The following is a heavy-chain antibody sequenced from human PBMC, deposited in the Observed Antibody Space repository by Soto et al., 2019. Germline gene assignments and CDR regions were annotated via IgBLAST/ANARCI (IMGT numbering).Heavy chain of an antibody. Sequence: ASVKGSCRASGYTFTSYGISWGRQAPGQGLEWMGWISAYNGNTNYAQKLQGRVTMTTDTSTSTAYMELRSLRSDDTAVYYCARDSTELWSGYTPLYNWFDPWGQGTLVTVSS. V-gene: IGHV1-18*04. CDR3: ARDSTELWSGYTPLYNWFDP. D-gene: IGHD3-3*01. CDR2: ISAYNGNT. J-gene: IGHJ5*02. CDR1: GYTFTSYG.